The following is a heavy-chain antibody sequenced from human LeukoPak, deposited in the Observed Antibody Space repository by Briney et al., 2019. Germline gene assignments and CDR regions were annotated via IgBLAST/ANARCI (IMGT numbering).Heavy chain of an antibody. CDR1: GYSISSGYY. D-gene: IGHD3-10*01. Sequence: SETLSLTCTVSGYSISSGYYWGWIRQPPGKGLEWIGSIYHSGSTYYNPSLKSRVTISVDTSKNQFSLRLNSVTAADTAVFYCAREDPRGYYFDSWGQGSLVTVSS. V-gene: IGHV4-38-2*02. CDR2: IYHSGST. CDR3: AREDPRGYYFDS. J-gene: IGHJ4*02.